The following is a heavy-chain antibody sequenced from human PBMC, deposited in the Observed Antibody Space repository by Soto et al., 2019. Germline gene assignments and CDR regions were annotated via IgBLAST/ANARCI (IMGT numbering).Heavy chain of an antibody. CDR1: GDTSTSYY. J-gene: IGHJ5*01. V-gene: IGHV4-59*01. Sequence: SETLSLTCTVSGDTSTSYYWGWIRQAPGKGLEWIGHIHNSGTSTHNPSLNGRVTISIDMSKKQFSLKLTSLTSADTAVYYCASDFYDSVGYTWFDSWSQGTLVTVSS. CDR3: ASDFYDSVGYTWFDS. D-gene: IGHD3-22*01. CDR2: IHNSGTS.